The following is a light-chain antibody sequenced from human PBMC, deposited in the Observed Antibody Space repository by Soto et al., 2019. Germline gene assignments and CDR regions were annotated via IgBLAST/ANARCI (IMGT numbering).Light chain of an antibody. CDR3: MSYTTSTTLVL. V-gene: IGLV2-14*01. Sequence: QSVLTQPASVSGSPGQSITISCTGTSGDVGGYKYVSWYQQHPGKAPKLIIYEVTNRPSGVSNRFSGSKSDNTASLTISGLQAEDEANYYCMSYTTSTTLVLFGEGTKLTVL. CDR1: SGDVGGYKY. CDR2: EVT. J-gene: IGLJ2*01.